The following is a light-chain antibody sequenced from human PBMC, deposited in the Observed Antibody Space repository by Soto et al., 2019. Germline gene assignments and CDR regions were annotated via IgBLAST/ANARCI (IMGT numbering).Light chain of an antibody. J-gene: IGKJ1*01. Sequence: EIVLTQSPGTLSLSPGERATLSCRASQSVTSPYLAWYQQKPGQAPRLLIYSISSRATGIPDRFSASGSGTDFTLSINRLEPEDFAVYYCQQYAHAPRTFGQGTKVEIK. CDR1: QSVTSPY. CDR3: QQYAHAPRT. V-gene: IGKV3-20*01. CDR2: SIS.